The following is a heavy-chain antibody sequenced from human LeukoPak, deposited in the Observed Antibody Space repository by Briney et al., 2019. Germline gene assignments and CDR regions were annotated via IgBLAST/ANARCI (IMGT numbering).Heavy chain of an antibody. CDR1: GFTFSSYS. CDR3: AIMRWLQSSVDY. Sequence: PGGSLRLSCAASGFTFSSYSMNWVRQTPGKGLVWVSRINSDGSSTNYADSVKGRFTISRDNAKNTLYLQMNSLRAEDTAVYYCAIMRWLQSSVDYWGQGTLVTVSS. J-gene: IGHJ4*02. V-gene: IGHV3-74*01. D-gene: IGHD5-24*01. CDR2: INSDGSST.